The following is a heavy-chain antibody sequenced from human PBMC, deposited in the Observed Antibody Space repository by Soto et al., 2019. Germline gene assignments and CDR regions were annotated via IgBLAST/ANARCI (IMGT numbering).Heavy chain of an antibody. CDR3: ASRDPGTSVDY. CDR2: IYRTGST. Sequence: SETLSLTCAVSGGSFTSNNWLTWVRQPPGQGLEWIGEIYRTGSTNYNPSLKSRVTISLDKSENQFSLKVTSLTAADTAVYYCASRDPGTSVDYWGQGTLVTSPQ. CDR1: GGSFTSNNW. D-gene: IGHD1-7*01. J-gene: IGHJ4*02. V-gene: IGHV4-4*02.